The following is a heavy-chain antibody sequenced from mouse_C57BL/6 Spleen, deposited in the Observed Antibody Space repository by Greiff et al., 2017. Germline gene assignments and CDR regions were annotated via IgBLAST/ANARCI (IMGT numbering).Heavy chain of an antibody. D-gene: IGHD4-1*01. J-gene: IGHJ2*01. V-gene: IGHV5-6*02. CDR1: GFTFSSYG. CDR2: ISSGGSYT. Sequence: DVKLVESGGDLVKPGGSLKLSCAASGFTFSSYGMSWVRQTPDKRLEWVATISSGGSYTYYPDSVKGRFTISRDNAKNTLYLQMSSLKSEDTAMYYCARQGLGRYFDYWGQGTTLTVSS. CDR3: ARQGLGRYFDY.